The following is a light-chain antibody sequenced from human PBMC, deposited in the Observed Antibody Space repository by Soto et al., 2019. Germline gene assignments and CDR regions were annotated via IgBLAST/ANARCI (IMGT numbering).Light chain of an antibody. CDR2: DAS. J-gene: IGKJ1*01. CDR3: QQYGRSPRT. Sequence: EIVLTQSPATLSLSPGERATLSCGASQSVSNSYLAWYQQKPGLAPRLLIYDASSRATGIPDRFSGSGSGTDFTLTISRLEPEDFAVYYCQQYGRSPRTFGQGTKVEIK. V-gene: IGKV3D-20*01. CDR1: QSVSNSY.